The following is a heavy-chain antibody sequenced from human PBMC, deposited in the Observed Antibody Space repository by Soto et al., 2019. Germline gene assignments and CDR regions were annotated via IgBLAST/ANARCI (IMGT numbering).Heavy chain of an antibody. V-gene: IGHV3-48*03. CDR1: GFTFSSYE. CDR2: ISSSGSTI. J-gene: IGHJ6*02. D-gene: IGHD5-12*01. Sequence: EVQLVESGGGLVQPGGSLRLSCAASGFTFSSYEMNWVRQAPGKGLECVSYISSSGSTIYYADSVNGRFTISRDNAKNSLYLQMNSLRAEDTAVYYCARDTGDGYNYYYYGMDVWGQGTTVTVSS. CDR3: ARDTGDGYNYYYYGMDV.